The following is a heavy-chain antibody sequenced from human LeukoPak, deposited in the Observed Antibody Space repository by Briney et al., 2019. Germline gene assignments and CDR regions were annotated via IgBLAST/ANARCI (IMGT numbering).Heavy chain of an antibody. CDR2: IYPDDSDT. V-gene: IGHV5-51*01. Sequence: GEPLKISCKASGYPFSTFWIAWVRKRPGKGLECMGFIYPDDSDTTYSPSFQGQVSISADKSIRTAFLQWSSLKASDSAIYYCARGRGGYTGYENLDYWGQGTLVTVFS. CDR3: ARGRGGYTGYENLDY. CDR1: GYPFSTFW. J-gene: IGHJ4*02. D-gene: IGHD5-12*01.